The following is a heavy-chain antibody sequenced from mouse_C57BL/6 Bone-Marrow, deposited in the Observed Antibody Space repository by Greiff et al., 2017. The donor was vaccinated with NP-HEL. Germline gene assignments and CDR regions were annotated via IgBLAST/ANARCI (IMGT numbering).Heavy chain of an antibody. Sequence: VQRVESGAELVRPGASVKLSCKASGYTFTDYYINWVKQRPGQGLEWIARIYPGSGNTYYNEKFKGKATLTAEKSSSTAYMQLSSLTSEDSAVYFCARILGYYYAMDYWGQGTSVTVSS. CDR2: IYPGSGNT. CDR3: ARILGYYYAMDY. J-gene: IGHJ4*01. V-gene: IGHV1-76*01. CDR1: GYTFTDYY.